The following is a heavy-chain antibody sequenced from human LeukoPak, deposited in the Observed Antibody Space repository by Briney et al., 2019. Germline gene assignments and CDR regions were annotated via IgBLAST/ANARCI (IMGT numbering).Heavy chain of an antibody. CDR1: GFTFSGHD. J-gene: IGHJ3*02. V-gene: IGHV3-13*05. CDR2: IGADVDR. D-gene: IGHD1-1*01. CDR3: TRGSRRVQLARSYDFDI. Sequence: GGSLRLSCAASGFTFSGHDMHWVRHATGKGLEWVATIGADVDRYYPGSVKGRFTISRENVKNSLYLQMNSLGAGDTAMYYCTRGSRRVQLARSYDFDIWGQGTMVTVSS.